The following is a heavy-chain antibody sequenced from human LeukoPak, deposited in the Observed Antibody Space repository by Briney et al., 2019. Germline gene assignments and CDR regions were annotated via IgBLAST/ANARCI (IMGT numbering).Heavy chain of an antibody. CDR1: GGSISNYY. CDR2: IFNSGST. V-gene: IGHV4-59*08. D-gene: IGHD4-17*01. CDR3: ARHASGDYGNTFHI. Sequence: SETLSLTCTVSGGSISNYYWSWVRQPPGVGLEWIGYIFNSGSTTYNPSLKSRVIISVDTSRNQFSLRLSSVTAADTAVYYCARHASGDYGNTFHIWGQGTMVTVSS. J-gene: IGHJ3*02.